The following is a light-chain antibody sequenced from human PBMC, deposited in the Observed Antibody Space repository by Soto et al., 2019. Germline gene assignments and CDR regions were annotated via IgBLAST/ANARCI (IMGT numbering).Light chain of an antibody. CDR2: RNS. Sequence: QSVLTQPPSVSGAPGQRVTISCTGSSSNIGAGYDVHWYQQLPGTAPKLLIYRNSNRSSGVPDRFSGSKSGTSASLAITGLQAEDEADYYCQSCDSSLSGSGVFGTGTKVTVL. V-gene: IGLV1-40*01. CDR1: SSNIGAGYD. CDR3: QSCDSSLSGSGV. J-gene: IGLJ1*01.